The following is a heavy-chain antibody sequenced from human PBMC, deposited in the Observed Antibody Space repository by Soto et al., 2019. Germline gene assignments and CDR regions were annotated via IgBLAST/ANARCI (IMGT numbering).Heavy chain of an antibody. CDR2: ISNNGGST. CDR1: GFTFNNYF. Sequence: SLTLSCSASGFTFNNYFMYWVRQAPGKGLEYVSGISNNGGSTYYADSVKGRFTISRDNSKNTLYLQMRSLRSEDTAVYYCVKVENWGRASNWFDPWGQGDLVTVSS. V-gene: IGHV3-64D*06. CDR3: VKVENWGRASNWFDP. J-gene: IGHJ5*02. D-gene: IGHD3-16*01.